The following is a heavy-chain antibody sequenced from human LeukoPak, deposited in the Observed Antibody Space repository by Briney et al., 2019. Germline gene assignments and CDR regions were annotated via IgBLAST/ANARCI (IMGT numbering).Heavy chain of an antibody. Sequence: ASVKVSCKASGYTLTGYYMHWVRQAPGQGLEWMGWINPNSGGTNYAQKFQGRVTMTRDTSISTAYMELSRLRSDDTAVYYCARVRVGASPFDYWGQGTLVTVSS. CDR2: INPNSGGT. V-gene: IGHV1-2*02. CDR3: ARVRVGASPFDY. J-gene: IGHJ4*02. CDR1: GYTLTGYY. D-gene: IGHD1-26*01.